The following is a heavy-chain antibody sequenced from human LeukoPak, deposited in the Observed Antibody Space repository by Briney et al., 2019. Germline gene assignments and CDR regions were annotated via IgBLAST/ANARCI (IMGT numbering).Heavy chain of an antibody. J-gene: IGHJ4*02. CDR2: IKQDGSEK. CDR3: ARSIVGAKDY. CDR1: GFSFSTYG. V-gene: IGHV3-7*01. D-gene: IGHD1-26*01. Sequence: PGRSLRLSCSASGFSFSTYGMHWVRQAPGKGLEWVANIKQDGSEKYYVDSVKGRFTISRDNAKNSLYLQMNSLRAEDTAVYYCARSIVGAKDYWGQGTLVTVSS.